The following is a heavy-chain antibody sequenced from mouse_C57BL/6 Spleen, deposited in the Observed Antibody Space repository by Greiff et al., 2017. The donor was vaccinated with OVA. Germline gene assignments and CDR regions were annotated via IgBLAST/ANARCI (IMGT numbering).Heavy chain of an antibody. D-gene: IGHD1-1*01. CDR3: TTRTTVVGDWYFDV. CDR1: GFNIKDDY. V-gene: IGHV14-4*01. Sequence: EVQLQQSGAELVRPGASVKLSCTASGFNIKDDYMHWVKQRPEQGLEWIGWIDPENGDTEYASKFQGKATITADTSSNTAYLQLSSLTSEDTGVYYCTTRTTVVGDWYFDVWGTGTTVTVSS. J-gene: IGHJ1*03. CDR2: IDPENGDT.